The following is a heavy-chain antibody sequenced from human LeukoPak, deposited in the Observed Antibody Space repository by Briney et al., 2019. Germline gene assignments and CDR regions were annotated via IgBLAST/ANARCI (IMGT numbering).Heavy chain of an antibody. CDR2: IYRTGSS. Sequence: SETLSLTCTVSGDSMGENYWSWIRQPPGKRLEYTGFIYRTGSSNYNPSLKSRVTMSIDTSKNQFSLKLNSVTAADTAVYYCARGSSSWYLIFDHWGQGTLVTVSS. D-gene: IGHD6-13*01. CDR3: ARGSSSWYLIFDH. J-gene: IGHJ4*02. CDR1: GDSMGENY. V-gene: IGHV4-59*01.